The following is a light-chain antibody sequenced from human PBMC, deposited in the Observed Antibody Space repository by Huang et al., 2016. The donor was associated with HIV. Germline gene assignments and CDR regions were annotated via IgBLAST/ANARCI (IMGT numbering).Light chain of an antibody. CDR2: AAS. J-gene: IGKJ5*01. CDR1: QGISNS. Sequence: DIQMTQSPSSLSASVGDRVTITCRASQGISNSLAWYQQKPGKAPKLLLYAASRLKSGVPSRFSCSGSWTDYTLTISSLQPEDFATYYCQQYYSTPPITFGQGTRLEIK. V-gene: IGKV1-NL1*01. CDR3: QQYYSTPPIT.